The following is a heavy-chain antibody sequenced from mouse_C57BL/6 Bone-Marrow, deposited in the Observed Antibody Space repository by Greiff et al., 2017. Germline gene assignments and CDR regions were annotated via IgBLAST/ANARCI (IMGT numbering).Heavy chain of an antibody. D-gene: IGHD1-1*01. CDR1: GYTFTSYT. J-gene: IGHJ3*01. CDR3: ARVGLREGFAD. CDR2: INPSSGYT. Sequence: VQLQQSGAELARPGASVKMSCKASGYTFTSYTMHWVKQRPGQGLEWIGYINPSSGYTKYNQKFKDKATLTADKSSSTAYMQLSSLTSEDSAVYYCARVGLREGFADWGQGIRVTVAA. V-gene: IGHV1-4*01.